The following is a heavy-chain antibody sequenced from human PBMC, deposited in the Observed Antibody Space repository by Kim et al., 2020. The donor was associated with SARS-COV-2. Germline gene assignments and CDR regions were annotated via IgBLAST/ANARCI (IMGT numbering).Heavy chain of an antibody. J-gene: IGHJ3*02. V-gene: IGHV1-18*01. D-gene: IGHD3-3*01. Sequence: ASVKVSCKASGYTFTSYGISWVRQAPGQGLEWMGWISAYNGNTNYAQKLRGRVTMTTDTSTSTAYMELRSLRSDDTAVYYCARDRNDFWSGYYIAFDIWGQGTMVTVSS. CDR3: ARDRNDFWSGYYIAFDI. CDR2: ISAYNGNT. CDR1: GYTFTSYG.